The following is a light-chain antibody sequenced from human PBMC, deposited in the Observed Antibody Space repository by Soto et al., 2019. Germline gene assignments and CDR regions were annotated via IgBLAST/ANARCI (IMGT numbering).Light chain of an antibody. CDR3: QPYGSSGT. CDR1: QSVSNNY. J-gene: IGKJ1*01. V-gene: IGKV3-20*01. Sequence: EIVLTQSPGTLSLSPRERATLSCRASQSVSNNYLAWYQQKPGQAPRLLIYGASNRATGIPDRFSGSGSGTDVTLTISRLEPEDFAVYYCQPYGSSGTFGQGTKVDI. CDR2: GAS.